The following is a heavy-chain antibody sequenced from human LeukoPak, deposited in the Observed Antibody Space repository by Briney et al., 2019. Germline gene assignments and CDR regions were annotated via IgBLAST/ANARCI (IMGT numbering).Heavy chain of an antibody. D-gene: IGHD3-10*01. CDR2: INPTGGST. Sequence: ASVKVSCKASGYTFTSYYMHWVRQAPGQGLEWMGLINPTGGSTGYAQKFQGRVTMTRDMSTSTDYMELSSLRSDDTAVYYCARDGSGSYYNVRLFDYWGQGTLVTVSS. CDR3: ARDGSGSYYNVRLFDY. J-gene: IGHJ4*02. CDR1: GYTFTSYY. V-gene: IGHV1-46*01.